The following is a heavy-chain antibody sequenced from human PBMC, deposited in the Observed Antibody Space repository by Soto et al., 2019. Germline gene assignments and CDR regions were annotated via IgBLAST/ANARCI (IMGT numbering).Heavy chain of an antibody. Sequence: QLQLQESGPGLVKPSETLSLTCTVSGGSISSSSYYWGWIRQPPGKGLEWIGSIYYSGSTYYNPSLKSSVTISVATSTNQFSLKLSSVTAADTAVYYCASMYGDYVLGAFDIWGQGTMVTVSS. V-gene: IGHV4-39*01. J-gene: IGHJ3*02. CDR2: IYYSGST. CDR1: GGSISSSSYY. D-gene: IGHD4-17*01. CDR3: ASMYGDYVLGAFDI.